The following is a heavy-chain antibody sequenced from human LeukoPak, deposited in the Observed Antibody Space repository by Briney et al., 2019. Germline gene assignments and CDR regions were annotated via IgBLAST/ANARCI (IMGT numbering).Heavy chain of an antibody. J-gene: IGHJ1*01. CDR1: GFTFSSYA. CDR3: AKIGVYCSGGSCYSAEYFQH. Sequence: TGGSLRLSCAASGFTFSSYAMSWVRQAPGKGLEWVSAISGSGGSTYYADSVKGRFTISGDNSKNTLYLQMNSLRAEDTAVYYCAKIGVYCSGGSCYSAEYFQHWGQGTLVTVSS. D-gene: IGHD2-15*01. CDR2: ISGSGGST. V-gene: IGHV3-23*01.